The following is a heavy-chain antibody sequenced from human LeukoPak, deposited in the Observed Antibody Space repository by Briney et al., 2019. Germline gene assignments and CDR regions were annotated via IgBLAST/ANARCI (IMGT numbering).Heavy chain of an antibody. Sequence: ASVKVSCKASGYTFTSYYLHWVRQAPGQGLEWMGIINPSGGSTSYVQKFQGRVTMTRDTSTSTVYMELSSLRSEDTAVYYCARDPGYSYGPPDYYFDYWGQGTLVTVSS. V-gene: IGHV1-46*01. CDR3: ARDPGYSYGPPDYYFDY. CDR2: INPSGGST. CDR1: GYTFTSYY. D-gene: IGHD5-18*01. J-gene: IGHJ4*02.